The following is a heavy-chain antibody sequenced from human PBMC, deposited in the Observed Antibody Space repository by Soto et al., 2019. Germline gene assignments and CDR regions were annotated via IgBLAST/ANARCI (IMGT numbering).Heavy chain of an antibody. V-gene: IGHV3-48*01. D-gene: IGHD6-19*01. J-gene: IGHJ4*02. CDR2: ISYSSSTI. CDR3: ARNQALPGIHGAN. Sequence: EVQLVESGGGLVQPGGSLRLSCAASGFIFSIYSMNWVRQAPGKGLEWVSYISYSSSTIYYADSVKGRLTISRDNTKNLRYLQMNSLRTEYTAVYDWARNQALPGIHGANWGQGTLVTVSS. CDR1: GFIFSIYS.